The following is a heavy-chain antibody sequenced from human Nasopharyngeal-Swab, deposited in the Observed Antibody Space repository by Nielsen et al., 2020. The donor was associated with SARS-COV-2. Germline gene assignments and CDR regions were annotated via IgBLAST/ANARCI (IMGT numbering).Heavy chain of an antibody. CDR1: GYTFTSYA. CDR3: ARVKSRIVVAAHWYFDL. CDR2: INAGNGNT. V-gene: IGHV1-3*01. D-gene: IGHD3-22*01. J-gene: IGHJ2*01. Sequence: ASVKVSCKASGYTFTSYAMHWVRQAPGQRLEWMGWINAGNGNTKYSQKFQGRVTITRDTSASTAYMELSSLRSEDTAVYYCARVKSRIVVAAHWYFDLWGRGTLVTVSS.